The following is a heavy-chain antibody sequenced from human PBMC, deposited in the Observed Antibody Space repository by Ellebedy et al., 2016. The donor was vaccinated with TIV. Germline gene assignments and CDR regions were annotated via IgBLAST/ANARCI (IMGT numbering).Heavy chain of an antibody. J-gene: IGHJ4*02. CDR1: GFTFSSCC. CDR3: ATDPDGVYGDTSAY. CDR2: ISDNSSYI. D-gene: IGHD4-17*01. Sequence: GESLKISCAASGFTFSSCCMNWVRQAPGRGLEWVSSISDNSSYIYYADSVRGRFIISRDNAKNSLYLQVNSLRAEDTAAYYCATDPDGVYGDTSAYWGRGTLVTVSS. V-gene: IGHV3-21*01.